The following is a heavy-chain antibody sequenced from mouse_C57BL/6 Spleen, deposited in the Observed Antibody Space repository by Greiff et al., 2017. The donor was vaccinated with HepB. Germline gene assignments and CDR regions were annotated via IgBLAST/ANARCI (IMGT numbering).Heavy chain of an antibody. CDR1: GYTFTGYW. Sequence: QVQLQQSGAELMKPGASVKLSCKATGYTFTGYWIEWVKQRPGHGLEWIGEILPGRGSTNYNEKFKGKATFTADTSSNTAYMQLSSLTTEDSAIYYCAKRTYYDYDGGFAYWGQGTLVTVSA. V-gene: IGHV1-9*01. CDR3: AKRTYYDYDGGFAY. CDR2: ILPGRGST. J-gene: IGHJ3*01. D-gene: IGHD2-4*01.